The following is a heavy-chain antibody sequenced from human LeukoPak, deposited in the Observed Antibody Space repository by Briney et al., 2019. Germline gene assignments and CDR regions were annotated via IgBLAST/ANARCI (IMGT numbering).Heavy chain of an antibody. CDR1: GFTFRNYE. CDR2: ISSSGSTI. Sequence: GGSLRLSCAASGFTFRNYEMNWVRQAPGKGLEWVSYISSSGSTIFYAASVKGRFNISRDNARNSVYLQMNSLRADDTAIYYCAREEFRGLDYWGQGTAVTVSP. CDR3: AREEFRGLDY. J-gene: IGHJ4*02. V-gene: IGHV3-48*03. D-gene: IGHD3-10*01.